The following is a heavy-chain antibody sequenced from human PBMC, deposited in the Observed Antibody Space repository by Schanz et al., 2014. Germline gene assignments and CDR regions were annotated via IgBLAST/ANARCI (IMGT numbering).Heavy chain of an antibody. Sequence: QVQLVQSGAEVKKPGASVKVSCKASGYTFTSYYMHWVRQAPGQGLEWMGIINPSGGSTSYAQKCQGRVTMTRDTSTSTVYMELSSLRSEDTAVYYCARVGEAAAGCDYWGQGTLVTVSS. V-gene: IGHV1-46*03. CDR2: INPSGGST. CDR3: ARVGEAAAGCDY. CDR1: GYTFTSYY. D-gene: IGHD6-13*01. J-gene: IGHJ4*02.